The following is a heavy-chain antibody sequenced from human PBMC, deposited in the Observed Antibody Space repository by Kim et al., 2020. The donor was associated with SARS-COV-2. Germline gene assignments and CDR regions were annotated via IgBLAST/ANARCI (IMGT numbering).Heavy chain of an antibody. D-gene: IGHD2-21*01. CDR1: GFTFSTYA. J-gene: IGHJ5*02. V-gene: IGHV3-23*01. CDR2: ISGSAGST. CDR3: AKGDWCQGDSGFEL. Sequence: GGSLRLSCAASGFTFSTYAMSWVRQAPGKGLEWVSAISGSAGSTYYADSVKGRFTVSRDNSKNTLYLQMNSLRAEDTAVYYCAKGDWCQGDSGFELWGQGTLVTVSS.